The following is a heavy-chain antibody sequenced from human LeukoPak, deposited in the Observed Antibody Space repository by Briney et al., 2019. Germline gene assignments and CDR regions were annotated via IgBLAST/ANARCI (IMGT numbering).Heavy chain of an antibody. D-gene: IGHD3-22*01. CDR2: ISGSGGST. V-gene: IGHV3-23*01. CDR1: GFTFSSYA. J-gene: IGHJ4*02. CDR3: AKDSDYYYDSSGYLYYFDC. Sequence: PGGSLRLSCAASGFTFSSYAMSWVRQAPGKGLEWVSAISGSGGSTYYADSVEGRFTISRDNSKNTLYLQMNSLRAEDTAVYYCAKDSDYYYDSSGYLYYFDCWGQGTLVTVSS.